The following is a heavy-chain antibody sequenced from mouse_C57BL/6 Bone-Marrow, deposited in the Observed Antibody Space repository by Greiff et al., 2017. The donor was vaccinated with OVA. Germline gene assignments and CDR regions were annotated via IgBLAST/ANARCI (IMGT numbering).Heavy chain of an antibody. D-gene: IGHD3-2*02. CDR3: APRQLRPVYYYAMDY. J-gene: IGHJ4*01. CDR2: FTMYSDAT. CDR1: YFAFMASA. Sequence: LVESGAELVRPGSSVKLSCKDSYFAFMASAMHWVKQRPGHGLEWIGSFTMYSDATEYSENFKGKATLTANTSSSTAYMELSSLTSEDSAVYYCAPRQLRPVYYYAMDYWGQGTSVTVSS. V-gene: IGHV1-49*01.